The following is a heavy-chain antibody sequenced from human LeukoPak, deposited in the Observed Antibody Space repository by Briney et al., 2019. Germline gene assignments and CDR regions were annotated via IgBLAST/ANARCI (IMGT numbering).Heavy chain of an antibody. D-gene: IGHD3-22*01. Sequence: PSETLSLTCTVSGGSISSGNYYWSWIRQPAGKGLEWIGPISYSQSAYYNTSLRSRVTISVDTSRRQFSLKLRSVTAADTAVYFCARGLVDYELPKGYIDYWGQGTLVTVSS. CDR2: ISYSQSA. V-gene: IGHV4-61*10. J-gene: IGHJ4*02. CDR1: GGSISSGNYY. CDR3: ARGLVDYELPKGYIDY.